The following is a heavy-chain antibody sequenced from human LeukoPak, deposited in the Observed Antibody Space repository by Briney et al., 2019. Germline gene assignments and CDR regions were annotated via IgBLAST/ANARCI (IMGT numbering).Heavy chain of an antibody. CDR1: GFAFSDYT. CDR2: IDPTENYK. J-gene: IGHJ3*02. CDR3: VPSFTSEKSVLQGGGFDI. Sequence: GGSLRLSCATSGFAFSDYTMNWVPQPPGKGLQWFSYIDPTENYKHYAHSVKGRFASSRDNAEKSHDLQMNSLRTEDTAMYYCVPSFTSEKSVLQGGGFDIWGQGTMVTVSS. V-gene: IGHV3-21*05. D-gene: IGHD6-6*01.